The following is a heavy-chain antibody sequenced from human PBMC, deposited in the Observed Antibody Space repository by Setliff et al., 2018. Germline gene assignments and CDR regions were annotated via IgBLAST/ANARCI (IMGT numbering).Heavy chain of an antibody. CDR1: GYTLTNYY. D-gene: IGHD2-15*01. V-gene: IGHV1-46*01. Sequence: ASVKVSCKASGYTLTNYYMHWVRQAPGQGLEWMGIINPSGGLTRYAQKFQGRVTMTRDTSISTAYMELNSLTSEDTAVYYCARSPALLGIVYLDPWGQGTRVTVSS. CDR2: INPSGGLT. CDR3: ARSPALLGIVYLDP. J-gene: IGHJ5*02.